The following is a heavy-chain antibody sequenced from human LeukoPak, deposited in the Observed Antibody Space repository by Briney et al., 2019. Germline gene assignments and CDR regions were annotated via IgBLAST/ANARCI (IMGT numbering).Heavy chain of an antibody. J-gene: IGHJ3*02. CDR2: IYPGDSDT. V-gene: IGHV5-51*01. CDR3: ARSGDRKAFDI. Sequence: GESLKISCKGSGYSFATYWIAWVRQMPGKGLEWMGIIYPGDSDTRYSPSFQGQVTISADKSISTAYLQWSSLKASDTAMYYCARSGDRKAFDIWGQGTMVTVSS. D-gene: IGHD3-10*01. CDR1: GYSFATYW.